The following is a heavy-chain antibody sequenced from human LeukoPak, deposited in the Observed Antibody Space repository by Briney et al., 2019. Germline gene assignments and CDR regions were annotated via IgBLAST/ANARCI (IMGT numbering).Heavy chain of an antibody. CDR1: GFTFSSYA. V-gene: IGHV3-23*01. D-gene: IGHD5-24*01. CDR3: AKDSGSTVEYYFDY. CDR2: ISGSGGST. J-gene: IGHJ4*02. Sequence: PGGSLRLSCAASGFTFSSYAMSWVRQAPGKGLEWVSAISGSGGSTYYADSVKGRFTISKDNSKTTLYLQMNSLKAEDTAVYYCAKDSGSTVEYYFDYWGQGTLVTVSS.